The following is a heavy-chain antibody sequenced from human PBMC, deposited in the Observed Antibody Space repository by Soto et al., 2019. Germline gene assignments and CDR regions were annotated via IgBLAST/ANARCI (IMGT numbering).Heavy chain of an antibody. CDR3: ARATYSSGWWGVEY. V-gene: IGHV3-74*01. D-gene: IGHD6-19*01. Sequence: EVQLVESGGGLVQPWGSLRLSCAASGLTFSSHWMHWVRHAPGKGMVWVSRISTAGSVTTYADSVKGRFTISRDNAKKTLYLQMNSLRTEDTAVYYCARATYSSGWWGVEYWWKGTLVTVSS. CDR1: GLTFSSHW. J-gene: IGHJ4*02. CDR2: ISTAGSVT.